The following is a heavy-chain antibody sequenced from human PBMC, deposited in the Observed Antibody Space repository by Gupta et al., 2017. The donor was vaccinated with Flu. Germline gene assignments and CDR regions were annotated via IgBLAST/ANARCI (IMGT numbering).Heavy chain of an antibody. CDR1: GSTFSTYW. D-gene: IGHD1-26*01. CDR2: INQDGSEK. V-gene: IGHV3-7*04. Sequence: EVQLVESGGGLVQPGGSLRLSCAASGSTFSTYWMNWVRQAPGKGLEWVANINQDGSEKKYVDSVKGRFTISRDNAKNSLYLQMNSLRGEDTAVYFCARDPEAWEVPSDYWGQGTLVTVSS. J-gene: IGHJ4*02. CDR3: ARDPEAWEVPSDY.